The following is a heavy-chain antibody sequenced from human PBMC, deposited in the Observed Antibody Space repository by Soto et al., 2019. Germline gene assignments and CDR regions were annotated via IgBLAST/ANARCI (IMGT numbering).Heavy chain of an antibody. J-gene: IGHJ4*02. CDR1: GFTFSSYA. Sequence: GGSLRLSCAASGFTFSSYAMTWVRQAPGKGLEWVSAISGNGGSTYYADSVKGRFTISRDNSKNTLYLQMSSLRADDTAVYFCGRGRGGGYKAGIDYLDYWGQGTQVTVSS. CDR2: ISGNGGST. D-gene: IGHD5-12*01. CDR3: GRGRGGGYKAGIDYLDY. V-gene: IGHV3-23*01.